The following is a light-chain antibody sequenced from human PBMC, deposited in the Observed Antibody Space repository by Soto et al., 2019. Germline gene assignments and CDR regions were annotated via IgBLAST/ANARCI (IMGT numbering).Light chain of an antibody. Sequence: DIQMTQSPSTLSASVGDRVTITCRASQSISSWLAWYQQKPGKAPKLLIYKESSLESGVPSRFSGSGSGTEFTLTISSLQPDDFATYYCQQYNSYSRWTFGQGPKVEIK. CDR2: KES. V-gene: IGKV1-5*03. J-gene: IGKJ1*01. CDR3: QQYNSYSRWT. CDR1: QSISSW.